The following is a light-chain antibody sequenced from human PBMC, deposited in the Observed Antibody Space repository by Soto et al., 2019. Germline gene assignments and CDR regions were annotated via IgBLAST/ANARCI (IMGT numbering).Light chain of an antibody. Sequence: AIQMTQSPSSLSASVGDRVTITCRASQAIRNDLGWYQQKPGEAPKLLIYAVSFLQSGVPSRFSGSESGTDFTLTISSLQPEDFATYYCLQDYTYPYTFGQGTTLEIK. J-gene: IGKJ2*01. CDR1: QAIRND. CDR3: LQDYTYPYT. CDR2: AVS. V-gene: IGKV1-6*01.